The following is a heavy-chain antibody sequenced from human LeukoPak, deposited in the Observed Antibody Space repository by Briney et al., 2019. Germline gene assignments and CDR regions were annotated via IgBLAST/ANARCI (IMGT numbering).Heavy chain of an antibody. Sequence: RPGGSLRLSCAASGFTFSSYWMHWARQAPGKGLVWVSRITTEGSTTNYADSVKGRFTISRDNAKNTLYLQMNSLRAEDTAVYYCARHKNYGSDYWGQGTLVTVSS. D-gene: IGHD3-10*01. V-gene: IGHV3-74*01. J-gene: IGHJ4*02. CDR1: GFTFSSYW. CDR3: ARHKNYGSDY. CDR2: ITTEGSTT.